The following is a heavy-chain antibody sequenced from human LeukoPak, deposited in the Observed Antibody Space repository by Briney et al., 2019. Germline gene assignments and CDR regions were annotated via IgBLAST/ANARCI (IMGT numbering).Heavy chain of an antibody. J-gene: IGHJ5*02. D-gene: IGHD6-13*01. CDR1: GYSSTSYW. CDR2: IYPGDSDT. CDR3: ARAGSYSSSSGWFDP. Sequence: GESLKISCKGSGYSSTSYWIGWVRQMPGKGLEWMGIIYPGDSDTRYSPSFQGQVTISADKSISTAYLQWSSLKASGTAMYYCARAGSYSSSSGWFDPWGQGTLVTVSS. V-gene: IGHV5-51*01.